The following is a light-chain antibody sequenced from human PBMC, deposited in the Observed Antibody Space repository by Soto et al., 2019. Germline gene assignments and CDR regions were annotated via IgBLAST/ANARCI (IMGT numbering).Light chain of an antibody. Sequence: DIQMTQSPSSLSASVGDRVTITCRASQSIHSCLNWYQQKPGKAPKLLIYGASNLQSGVPSRFSGSESGTDFILTISSLPPENFATYYCQQIYDAPVTFGQGTKVEIK. CDR3: QQIYDAPVT. V-gene: IGKV1-39*01. CDR2: GAS. CDR1: QSIHSC. J-gene: IGKJ1*01.